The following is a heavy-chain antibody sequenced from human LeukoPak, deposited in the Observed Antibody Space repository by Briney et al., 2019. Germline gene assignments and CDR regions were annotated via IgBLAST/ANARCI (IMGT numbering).Heavy chain of an antibody. V-gene: IGHV3-21*01. Sequence: DSVKGRFTVSSDNGKNSLFLQMSSLRAEDTAVYYCASEMATISRDAFDIWGQGTMVTVSS. CDR3: ASEMATISRDAFDI. D-gene: IGHD5-24*01. J-gene: IGHJ3*02.